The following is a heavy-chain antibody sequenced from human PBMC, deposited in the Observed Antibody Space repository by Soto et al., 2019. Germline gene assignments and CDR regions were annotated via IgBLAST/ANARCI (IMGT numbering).Heavy chain of an antibody. V-gene: IGHV4-4*07. CDR1: GGSISSYY. D-gene: IGHD3-3*01. CDR2: IYTRGST. J-gene: IGHJ4*02. CDR3: ARVYGVTILGVVITDHYFDY. Sequence: QVQLQESGPGLVKPSETLSLTCTVSGGSISSYYWSWIRQPAGKGLEWIGRIYTRGSTNYNPSLRCRVNTSVDTSKKQFTRKLSSVTGADTAVYYCARVYGVTILGVVITDHYFDYWGQGTLVTVSS.